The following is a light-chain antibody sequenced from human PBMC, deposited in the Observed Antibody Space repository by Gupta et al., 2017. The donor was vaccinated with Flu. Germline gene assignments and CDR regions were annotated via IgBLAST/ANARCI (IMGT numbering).Light chain of an antibody. CDR3: MQGLEAPFT. Sequence: ISFRSRQSLVHSNGYTYLDWYLQRPGQSPQVIIYLASRRSFGVPERFRGSGSGADFTLEISRVEADDIGIYYCMQGLEAPFTFGQGTRLDFK. V-gene: IGKV2-28*01. CDR1: QSLVHSNGYTY. CDR2: LAS. J-gene: IGKJ2*01.